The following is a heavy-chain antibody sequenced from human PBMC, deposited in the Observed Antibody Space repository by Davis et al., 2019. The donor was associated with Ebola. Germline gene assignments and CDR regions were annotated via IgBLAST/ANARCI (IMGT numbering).Heavy chain of an antibody. D-gene: IGHD4-17*01. V-gene: IGHV4-59*01. J-gene: IGHJ5*02. CDR1: GGSISSYY. CDR3: ARGNGDYPNWFDL. Sequence: SETLSLTCTVSGGSISSYYWSWIRQPPGKGLEWIGYIYYSGSTNYNPSLKSRVTISVDTSKNQLSLKLSSVTAADTAVYYCARGNGDYPNWFDLWGQGTLVTVSS. CDR2: IYYSGST.